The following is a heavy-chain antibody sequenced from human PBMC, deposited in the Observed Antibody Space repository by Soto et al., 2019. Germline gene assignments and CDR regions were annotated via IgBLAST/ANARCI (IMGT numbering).Heavy chain of an antibody. Sequence: GESLKISCKGSGYSFTSYWISWVRQMPGKGLEWMGRIDPSDSYTNYSPSFQGHVTISADKSISTAYLQWSSLKASDTAMYYCASQGYYDSSGIFNYWGQGNLVTVSS. CDR1: GYSFTSYW. J-gene: IGHJ4*02. V-gene: IGHV5-10-1*01. CDR2: IDPSDSYT. D-gene: IGHD3-22*01. CDR3: ASQGYYDSSGIFNY.